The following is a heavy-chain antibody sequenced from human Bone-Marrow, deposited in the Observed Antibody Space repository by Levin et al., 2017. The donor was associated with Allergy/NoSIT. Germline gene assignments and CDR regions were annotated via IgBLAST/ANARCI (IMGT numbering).Heavy chain of an antibody. V-gene: IGHV3-21*01. D-gene: IGHD6-13*01. Sequence: GGSLRLSCAVSGFSFYYYGMHWVRQAPGKGLEWVSSISSTGSDVNYADSVKGRFTISRDNAKNSVYLQMDSLRVDDSALYFCARGGRYNSTWLNYWGQGTPVTVSS. CDR2: ISSTGSDV. CDR1: GFSFYYYG. CDR3: ARGGRYNSTWLNY. J-gene: IGHJ4*02.